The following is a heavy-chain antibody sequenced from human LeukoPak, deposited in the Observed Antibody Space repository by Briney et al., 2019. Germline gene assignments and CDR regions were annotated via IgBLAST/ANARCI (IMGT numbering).Heavy chain of an antibody. CDR2: ISGYNGKT. CDR1: GYTFNTYG. V-gene: IGHV1-18*01. Sequence: ASVKVSCKASGYTFNTYGITWVRQAPGQGLEWMGWISGYNGKTKYAQKLQGRVTMTTDTSTRTAYMELRSLRSDDTAVYYCARHTGSLYDFWSGYIDYWGQGTLVTVSS. CDR3: ARHTGSLYDFWSGYIDY. J-gene: IGHJ4*02. D-gene: IGHD3-3*01.